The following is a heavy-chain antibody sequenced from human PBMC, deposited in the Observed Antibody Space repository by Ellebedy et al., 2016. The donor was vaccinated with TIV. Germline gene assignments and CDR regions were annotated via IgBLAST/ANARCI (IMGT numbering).Heavy chain of an antibody. V-gene: IGHV4-59*01. CDR3: ARVPVAGTSPPWFDP. Sequence: SETLSLXXTVSGGSISSYYWSWIRQPPGKGLEWIGYIYYSGSTNYNPSLKSRVTISVDTSKNQFSLKLSSVTAADTAVYYCARVPVAGTSPPWFDPWGQGTLVTVSS. CDR1: GGSISSYY. J-gene: IGHJ5*02. D-gene: IGHD6-19*01. CDR2: IYYSGST.